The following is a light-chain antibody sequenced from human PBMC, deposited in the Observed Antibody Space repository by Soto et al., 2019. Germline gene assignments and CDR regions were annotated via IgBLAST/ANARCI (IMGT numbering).Light chain of an antibody. CDR2: QDS. J-gene: IGLJ2*01. V-gene: IGLV3-1*01. Sequence: SYELTQPPSVSVSPGQTASITCSGDKLGDKYACWYQQKPAQSPVLVIYQDSKRPSGIPERFSGYNSGNTATLTISGTQAMDEADYYCQAWDSRTVVFGGGTKLTVL. CDR3: QAWDSRTVV. CDR1: KLGDKY.